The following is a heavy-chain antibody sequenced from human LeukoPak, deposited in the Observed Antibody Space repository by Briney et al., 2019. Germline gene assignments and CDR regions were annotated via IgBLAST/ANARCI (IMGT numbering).Heavy chain of an antibody. CDR2: IYTAGST. D-gene: IGHD2-21*02. J-gene: IGHJ1*01. Sequence: GGSLRLSCAASGFTFSSYSMNWVRQAPGRGLEWVSVIYTAGSTYYTDSAKGRFTISRDNSANTLSLQMNSLRAEDTAMYYCTRGEADVTAPHSWGQGTLVTVSS. V-gene: IGHV3-53*01. CDR3: TRGEADVTAPHS. CDR1: GFTFSSYS.